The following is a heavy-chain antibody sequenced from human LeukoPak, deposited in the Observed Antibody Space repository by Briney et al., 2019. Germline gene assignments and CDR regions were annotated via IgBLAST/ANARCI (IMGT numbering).Heavy chain of an antibody. CDR3: ATSPCITTYCSFDY. V-gene: IGHV1-24*01. CDR2: FDPEDGET. J-gene: IGHJ4*02. CDR1: GYTLTELS. Sequence: ASVKVSCKVSGYTLTELSMHWVRQAPGKGLEWMGGFDPEDGETIYAQKFQGRVTMTEDTSTDTAYVEMSSLRSEDTAVYYCATSPCITTYCSFDYWGQGTLVTVSS. D-gene: IGHD3-3*01.